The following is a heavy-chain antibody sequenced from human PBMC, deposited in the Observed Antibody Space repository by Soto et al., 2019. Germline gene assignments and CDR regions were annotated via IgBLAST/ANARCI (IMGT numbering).Heavy chain of an antibody. CDR1: GFTFSSYD. Sequence: EVQLVESGGGLVQPGGSLRLSCAASGFTFSSYDMHWVRQATGKGLEWVSAIGTAGDTYYPGSVKGRFTISRENAKNSLDLQMNSLRAEDTAVYYCARDPGSRGIDYYGMDVWGQGTTVTVSS. CDR2: IGTAGDT. V-gene: IGHV3-13*01. CDR3: ARDPGSRGIDYYGMDV. D-gene: IGHD6-19*01. J-gene: IGHJ6*02.